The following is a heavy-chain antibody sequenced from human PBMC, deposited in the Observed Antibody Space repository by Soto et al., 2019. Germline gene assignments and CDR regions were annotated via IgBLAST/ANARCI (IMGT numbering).Heavy chain of an antibody. V-gene: IGHV3-11*01. Sequence: HVQLVESGGGLVKPGGSRRLSCAASGFIFSDYDMTWMRQAPGKGLESVAYVSISGTDIEYADSVKGRFTISRDNAKNSLYLQMTNLRAEDTAVYYCVRRKGTYWGEGTLLTVSS. D-gene: IGHD3-16*01. CDR2: VSISGTDI. CDR1: GFIFSDYD. J-gene: IGHJ4*02. CDR3: VRRKGTY.